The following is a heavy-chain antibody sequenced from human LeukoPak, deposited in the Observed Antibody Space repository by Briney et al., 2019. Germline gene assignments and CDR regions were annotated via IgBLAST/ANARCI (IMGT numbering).Heavy chain of an antibody. CDR1: GFTFSSYE. D-gene: IGHD3-10*02. CDR2: ISSSGSTI. Sequence: PGGSLRLSCAASGFTFSSYEMNWVRPAPGKGLEWVPYISSSGSTIYYEDSVKGRFTISRDNAKNSLYLQMNSLRAEDTAVYYCAELGITMIGGVGGKGTTVTISS. J-gene: IGHJ6*04. CDR3: AELGITMIGGV. V-gene: IGHV3-48*03.